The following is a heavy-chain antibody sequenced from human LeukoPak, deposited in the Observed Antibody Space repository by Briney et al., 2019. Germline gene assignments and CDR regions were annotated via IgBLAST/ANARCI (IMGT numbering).Heavy chain of an antibody. CDR3: ARRNYNFWSGYPASPHYFDY. CDR2: ISTYNGNT. J-gene: IGHJ4*02. D-gene: IGHD3/OR15-3a*01. V-gene: IGHV1-18*04. Sequence: ASVKVSCKASGYTFTSSGISWVLQAPGHGLEWMGWISTYNGNTNYAQKLRGRVTMTTDTSTSTAYMELRSLRSDDTAVYYCARRNYNFWSGYPASPHYFDYWGQGTLVAVSS. CDR1: GYTFTSSG.